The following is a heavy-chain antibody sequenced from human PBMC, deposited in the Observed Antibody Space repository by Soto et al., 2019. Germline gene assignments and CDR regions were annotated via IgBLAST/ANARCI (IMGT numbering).Heavy chain of an antibody. D-gene: IGHD3-3*01. CDR2: IYYSGST. CDR3: ARENYDFALNWFDP. J-gene: IGHJ5*02. Sequence: SETLSLPCTVSGGSISSYYWSWIRQPPGKGLEWIGYIYYSGSTNYNPSLKSRVTISVETSKNQFSLKLSSVTAADTAVYYCARENYDFALNWFDPWGQGTLVTVSS. CDR1: GGSISSYY. V-gene: IGHV4-59*01.